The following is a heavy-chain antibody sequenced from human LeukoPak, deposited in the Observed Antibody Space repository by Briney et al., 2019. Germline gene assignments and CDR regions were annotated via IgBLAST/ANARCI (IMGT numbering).Heavy chain of an antibody. J-gene: IGHJ4*02. CDR3: ARGIGRSNFDY. Sequence: GGSLRLSCAASGFTFSSYNMNWVRQAPGKGLEWVSYISSSSSTIYYADSVKGRFTISRDNAKNSLYLQMNSLRAEDTAVYYCARGIGRSNFDYWGQGTLVTVSS. V-gene: IGHV3-48*01. CDR1: GFTFSSYN. CDR2: ISSSSSTI. D-gene: IGHD2/OR15-2a*01.